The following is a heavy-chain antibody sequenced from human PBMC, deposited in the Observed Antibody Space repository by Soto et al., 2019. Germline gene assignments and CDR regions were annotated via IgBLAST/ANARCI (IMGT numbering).Heavy chain of an antibody. Sequence: HGESLKISCKGSGYSFTSYWIGWVRQMPGKGLEWMGIIYPGDSDTRYSPSFQGQVTISADKSISTAYLQWSSLKASDTAMYYCARIRRAVVTPDAFDIWGQGAMVTVSS. CDR3: ARIRRAVVTPDAFDI. CDR2: IYPGDSDT. J-gene: IGHJ3*02. D-gene: IGHD2-21*02. V-gene: IGHV5-51*01. CDR1: GYSFTSYW.